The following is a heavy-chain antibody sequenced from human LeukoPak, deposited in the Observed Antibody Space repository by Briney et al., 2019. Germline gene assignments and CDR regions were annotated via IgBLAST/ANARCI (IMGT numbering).Heavy chain of an antibody. J-gene: IGHJ2*01. V-gene: IGHV4-59*01. Sequence: SETLSLTCTVSGGSISSYYWSWIRQPPGKGLEGMGYIYYNGSTNYNPSLKSRVTISVDTSKKQFSLKLNSVTAADTAVYYCARDLYASGNYRSYWYFDLWGRGTLVTVSS. CDR2: IYYNGST. D-gene: IGHD3-10*01. CDR3: ARDLYASGNYRSYWYFDL. CDR1: GGSISSYY.